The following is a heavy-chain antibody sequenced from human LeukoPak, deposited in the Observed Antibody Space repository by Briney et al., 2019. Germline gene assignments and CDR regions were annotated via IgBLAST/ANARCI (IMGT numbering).Heavy chain of an antibody. CDR1: GGSISRSSYY. J-gene: IGHJ4*02. CDR2: IYYSGST. D-gene: IGHD1-26*01. V-gene: IGHV4-39*01. CDR3: ARQEWELLSYFDY. Sequence: SETLSLTCTVSGGSISRSSYYWGWIRQPPGKGLEWIGSIYYSGSTYYNPSLKSRVTISVDTSKNQFSLKLSSVTAADTAVYYCARQEWELLSYFDYWGQGTLVTVSS.